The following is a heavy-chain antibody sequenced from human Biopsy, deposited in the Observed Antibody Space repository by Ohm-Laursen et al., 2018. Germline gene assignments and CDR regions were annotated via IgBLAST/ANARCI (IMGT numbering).Heavy chain of an antibody. CDR2: IYPGGST. CDR3: ASVVLGPTNDAFDL. V-gene: IGHV4-4*07. D-gene: IGHD3-22*01. CDR1: GGDINNYY. J-gene: IGHJ3*01. Sequence: SETLSLTCNVSGGDINNYYWSWIRQPAGKGLEWIGRIYPGGSTNYNPSLKSRVTMSVDKSKKQLSLRLGSVTAADTAMYYCASVVLGPTNDAFDLWGQGTMVVVSS.